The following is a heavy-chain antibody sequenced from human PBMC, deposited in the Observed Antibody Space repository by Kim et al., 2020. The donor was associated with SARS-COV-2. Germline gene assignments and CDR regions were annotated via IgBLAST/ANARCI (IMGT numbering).Heavy chain of an antibody. D-gene: IGHD4-17*01. Sequence: GGSLRLSCAASGFTFSSYAMHWVRQAPGKGLEWVAVISYDGSNKYYADSVKGRFTISRDNSKNTLYLQMNSLRAEDTAVYYCARGDYGDYRRAFDIWGQGTMVTVSS. CDR3: ARGDYGDYRRAFDI. V-gene: IGHV3-30-3*01. CDR2: ISYDGSNK. CDR1: GFTFSSYA. J-gene: IGHJ3*02.